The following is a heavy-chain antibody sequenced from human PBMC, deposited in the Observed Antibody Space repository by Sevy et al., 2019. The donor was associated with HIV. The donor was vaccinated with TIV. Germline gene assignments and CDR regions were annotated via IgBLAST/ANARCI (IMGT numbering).Heavy chain of an antibody. J-gene: IGHJ5*02. CDR1: GFTFSSSS. CDR3: ASWFDP. V-gene: IGHV3-48*02. CDR2: ISSSSSTI. Sequence: GGSLRLSCAASGFTFSSSSMNWVRQAPGKGLEWVSYISSSSSTIYYAGSVKGRFTISRDNAKNTLYLQMNSLRDEDTAVYYCASWFDPWGQRTLVTVSS.